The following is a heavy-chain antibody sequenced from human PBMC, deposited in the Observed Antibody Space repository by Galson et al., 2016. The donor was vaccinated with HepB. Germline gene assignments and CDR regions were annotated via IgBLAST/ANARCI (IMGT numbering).Heavy chain of an antibody. Sequence: SVKVSCKASGYTFTGYYMHWVRQAPGQGLEWMGWINPNSGGTNYAQKFQGRVTMTRDTSISTAYMELSRLRSDDTAVYYCARHTEREYSGYRFDPWGQGTLVTVSS. CDR1: GYTFTGYY. CDR3: ARHTEREYSGYRFDP. CDR2: INPNSGGT. D-gene: IGHD5-12*01. V-gene: IGHV1-2*02. J-gene: IGHJ5*02.